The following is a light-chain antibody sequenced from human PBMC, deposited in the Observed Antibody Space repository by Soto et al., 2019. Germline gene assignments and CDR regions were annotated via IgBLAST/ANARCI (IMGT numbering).Light chain of an antibody. CDR2: EVS. V-gene: IGLV2-8*01. Sequence: QSVVTQPPSASGSPGQSVTISCTGTSSDVGGYNYVSWYQHHPGKAPKVMIYEVSKRPSGVPDRFSGSKSGNTASLTVSGLQAEDEADYYCSSYAGSNNLIFGGGTKLTVL. CDR1: SSDVGGYNY. J-gene: IGLJ2*01. CDR3: SSYAGSNNLI.